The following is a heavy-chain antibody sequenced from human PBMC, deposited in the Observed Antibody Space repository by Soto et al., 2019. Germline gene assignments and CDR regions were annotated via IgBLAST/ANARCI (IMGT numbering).Heavy chain of an antibody. V-gene: IGHV1-8*01. J-gene: IGHJ5*02. Sequence: GASVKVSCKASGYSFTNNDVSWVRQATGQGLEWMGWMNPGSGDTGYAQKLQGRVTMTTDTSTSTAYVELRSLRSDDTAVYYCARASGYYDSSGPPRWFDPWGQGTLVTVSS. CDR2: MNPGSGDT. D-gene: IGHD3-22*01. CDR3: ARASGYYDSSGPPRWFDP. CDR1: GYSFTNND.